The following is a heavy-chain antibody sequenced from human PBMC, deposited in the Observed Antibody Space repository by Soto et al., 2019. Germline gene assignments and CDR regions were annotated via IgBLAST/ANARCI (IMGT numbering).Heavy chain of an antibody. CDR1: GFTFTIYA. V-gene: IGHV3-23*01. CDR2: ISGGGSIT. Sequence: PGVSLRLSCSASGFTFTIYAMTWVRQAPGKGLEWVSTISGGGSITYYADSLKGRFTISRDNSKNTLYLQMNSLRAEDTALYYCAKGRSYYYYGVDVWGQGTTVTVSS. CDR3: AKGRSYYYYGVDV. J-gene: IGHJ6*02.